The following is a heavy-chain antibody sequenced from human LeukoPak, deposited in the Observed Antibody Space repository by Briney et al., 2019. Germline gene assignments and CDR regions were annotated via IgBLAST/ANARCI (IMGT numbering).Heavy chain of an antibody. V-gene: IGHV3-53*01. D-gene: IGHD3-16*01. Sequence: GGSLRLSCAASGFTVSSNYMSWVRQAPGKGLEWVSVIYSGGSTYYADSVKGRFTISRDNSKNTLYLQMNSLRAEDTAVYYCADYDYVWGSRDWGQGTLVTVSS. CDR3: ADYDYVWGSRD. CDR2: IYSGGST. CDR1: GFTVSSNY. J-gene: IGHJ4*02.